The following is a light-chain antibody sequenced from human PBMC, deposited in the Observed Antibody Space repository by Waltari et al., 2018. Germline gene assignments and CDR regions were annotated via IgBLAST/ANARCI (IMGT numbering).Light chain of an antibody. J-gene: IGKJ2*01. CDR3: HQYGSSPDT. CDR1: QSVTNNH. CDR2: RAS. Sequence: EIVLTQSPGTLSLSPGERATLSCRASQSVTNNHLAWYQQKPGQAPRLLSHRASSRATGIPDRFSGSGSGTDFTLTITRLEPEDFAVYYCHQYGSSPDTFGQGTKVQIK. V-gene: IGKV3-20*01.